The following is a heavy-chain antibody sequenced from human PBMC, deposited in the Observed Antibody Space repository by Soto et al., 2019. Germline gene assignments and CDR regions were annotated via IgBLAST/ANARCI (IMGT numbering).Heavy chain of an antibody. CDR2: IIPIFGTA. CDR1: GGTFSSYA. D-gene: IGHD2-15*01. J-gene: IGHJ6*02. Sequence: GASVKVSCKASGGTFSSYAISWVRQAPGQGLEWMGGIIPIFGTANYAQKFQGRVTITADESTSTAYMELSSLRSEDTAVYYCARSVVDGERRWGMDVWGQGTTVTVSS. CDR3: ARSVVDGERRWGMDV. V-gene: IGHV1-69*13.